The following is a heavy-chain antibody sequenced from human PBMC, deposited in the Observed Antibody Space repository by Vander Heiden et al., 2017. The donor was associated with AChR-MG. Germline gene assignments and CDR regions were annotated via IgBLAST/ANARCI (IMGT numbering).Heavy chain of an antibody. Sequence: QVQLVQSGAEVKKPGSSVKVSCKASGGTFSSYAISWVRQAPGQGLEWMGRIIPILGIANYAQKFQGRVTITADKSTCTAYMELSSLRSEDTAVYYCAAGGLVYYYYGMDVWGQGTTVTVSS. J-gene: IGHJ6*02. D-gene: IGHD3-16*01. CDR2: IIPILGIA. V-gene: IGHV1-69*04. CDR3: AAGGLVYYYYGMDV. CDR1: GGTFSSYA.